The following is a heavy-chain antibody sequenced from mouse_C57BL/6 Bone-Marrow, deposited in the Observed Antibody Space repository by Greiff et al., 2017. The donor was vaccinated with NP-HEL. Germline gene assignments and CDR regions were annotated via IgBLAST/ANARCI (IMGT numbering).Heavy chain of an antibody. V-gene: IGHV1-15*01. D-gene: IGHD2-1*01. Sequence: QVQLQQSGAELVRPGASVTLSCKASGYTFTDYEMHWVKQTPVHGLEWIGAIDPETGGTAYNQKFKGKAILTADKSSSTAYMELRSRTSEDSAIYYCTRLDIYYGPLAYWGQGTLVTVSA. CDR1: GYTFTDYE. J-gene: IGHJ3*01. CDR3: TRLDIYYGPLAY. CDR2: IDPETGGT.